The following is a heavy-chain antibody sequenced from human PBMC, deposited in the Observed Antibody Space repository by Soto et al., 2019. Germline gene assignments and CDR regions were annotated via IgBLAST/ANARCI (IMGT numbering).Heavy chain of an antibody. J-gene: IGHJ3*02. Sequence: QVQLVESGGGVVQPGRSLRLSCAASGFTFSSYGMHWVRQAPGKGLEWVAVISYDGSNKYYADSVKGRVTISRDNSKNTLYLQMNSLRAEDTAVYYCAKGRKYDGDRSDAVDIWGQGTMVTVSS. CDR3: AKGRKYDGDRSDAVDI. CDR1: GFTFSSYG. V-gene: IGHV3-30*18. D-gene: IGHD4-17*01. CDR2: ISYDGSNK.